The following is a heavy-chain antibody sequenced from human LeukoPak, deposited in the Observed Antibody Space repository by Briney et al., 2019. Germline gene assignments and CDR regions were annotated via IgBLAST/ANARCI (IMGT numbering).Heavy chain of an antibody. Sequence: SETLSLTCAVYGGSFSGYYWSWIRQPPGKGLEWIGEINHSGSTNYNPSLKSRVTISVDTSKNQFSLKLSSVTAADTAVYYCAWGSGSYTELPDYWGQGTLVTVSS. CDR3: AWGSGSYTELPDY. J-gene: IGHJ4*02. V-gene: IGHV4-34*01. CDR2: INHSGST. D-gene: IGHD3-10*01. CDR1: GGSFSGYY.